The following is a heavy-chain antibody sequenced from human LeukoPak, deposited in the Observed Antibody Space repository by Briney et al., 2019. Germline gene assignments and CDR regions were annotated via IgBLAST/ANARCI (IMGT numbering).Heavy chain of an antibody. J-gene: IGHJ5*02. CDR1: GGSISSYY. V-gene: IGHV4-4*07. CDR2: IYTSGST. Sequence: SETLSLTRTVSGGSISSYYWSWIRQPAGKGLEWIGRIYTSGSTNYNPPLKSRVTMSVDTSKNQFSLKLSSVTAADTAVYYCAREPTIFGSYDWFDPWGQGTLVTVSS. CDR3: AREPTIFGSYDWFDP. D-gene: IGHD3-3*01.